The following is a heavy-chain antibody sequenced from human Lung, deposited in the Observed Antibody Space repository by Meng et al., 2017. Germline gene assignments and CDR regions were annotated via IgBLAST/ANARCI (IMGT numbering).Heavy chain of an antibody. V-gene: IGHV1-18*01. CDR1: GYTFTHHG. CDR2: ISPYNGYT. Sequence: QVQLVQSGAEVKKPGASVKVSCKASGYTFTHHGISWIRQAPGQGLEWMGWISPYNGYTSSIQKFQGRVTMTTDTSTSTAYMELMSLGSDDTAVYYCAILSHCTGGTCYPYDYWGQGTLVTVSS. CDR3: AILSHCTGGTCYPYDY. J-gene: IGHJ4*02. D-gene: IGHD2-15*01.